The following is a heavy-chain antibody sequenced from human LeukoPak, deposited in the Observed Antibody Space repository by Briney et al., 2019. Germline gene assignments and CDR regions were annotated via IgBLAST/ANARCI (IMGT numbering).Heavy chain of an antibody. CDR2: ISSSSSYI. Sequence: PGGSLRLSCAASGFTFSSYSMNWVRQAPGKGLEWVSSISSSSSYIYYADSVKGRFTISRDNAKNSLYLQMNSLRAEDTAVYYCARYLHYYDSSGYYRPSDYWGQGTLVTVSS. CDR1: GFTFSSYS. D-gene: IGHD3-22*01. J-gene: IGHJ4*02. V-gene: IGHV3-21*01. CDR3: ARYLHYYDSSGYYRPSDY.